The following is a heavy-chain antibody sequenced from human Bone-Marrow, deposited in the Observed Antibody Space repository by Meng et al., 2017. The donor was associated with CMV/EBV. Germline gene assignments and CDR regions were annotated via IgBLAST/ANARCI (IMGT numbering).Heavy chain of an antibody. CDR3: ARTTLFDF. D-gene: IGHD1-14*01. J-gene: IGHJ4*02. CDR2: ISGSGGST. V-gene: IGHV3-23*01. Sequence: GESLKISCAASGFTFSSYAMSWVRQAPGKGLEWVSAISGSGGSTYYADSVRGRFTISRDDAKNSLYLQMNSLRLEDTAVYYCARTTLFDFWGQGALVTVSS. CDR1: GFTFSSYA.